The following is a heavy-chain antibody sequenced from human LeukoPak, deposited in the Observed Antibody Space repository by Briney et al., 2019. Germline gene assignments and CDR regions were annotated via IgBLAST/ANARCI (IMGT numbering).Heavy chain of an antibody. J-gene: IGHJ4*02. V-gene: IGHV3-15*01. CDR3: TTDPGYRGLYYFDY. CDR2: IRSKNNGGTT. Sequence: PGGSLRLSCAASGFAFTNACMSWVRRAPGKGLEWVGRIRSKNNGGTTDYAAPVRGRFSISRDDSKSTLYLQMNSLKAEDTAVYYCTTDPGYRGLYYFDYWGQGTLVTVSS. D-gene: IGHD5-12*01. CDR1: GFAFTNAC.